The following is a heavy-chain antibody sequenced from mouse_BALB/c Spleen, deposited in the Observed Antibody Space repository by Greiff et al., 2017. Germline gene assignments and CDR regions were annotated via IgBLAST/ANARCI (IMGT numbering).Heavy chain of an antibody. CDR1: GFTFSSFG. V-gene: IGHV5-17*02. CDR3: ARNYAMDY. J-gene: IGHJ4*01. Sequence: EVKVEESGGGLVQPGGSRKLSCAASGFTFSSFGMHWVRQAPEKGLEWVAYISSGSSTIYYADTVKGRFTISRDNPKNTLFLQMTSLRSEDTAMYYCARNYAMDYWGQGTSVTVSS. CDR2: ISSGSSTI.